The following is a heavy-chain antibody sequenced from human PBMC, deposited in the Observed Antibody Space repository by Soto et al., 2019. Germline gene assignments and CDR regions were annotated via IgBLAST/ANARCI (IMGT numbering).Heavy chain of an antibody. J-gene: IGHJ4*02. CDR2: ISAYNGNT. CDR1: GYTFTSYG. Sequence: QVQLVQSGAEVKKPGASVKVSCKASGYTFTSYGISWVRQAPGQGLEWMGWISAYNGNTNYAQKLQCRVTMTTDTSTRTAYMELRSLRSDDTAVYYCARDHPPMVRGVPFDYWGQGTLVTVSS. CDR3: ARDHPPMVRGVPFDY. D-gene: IGHD3-10*01. V-gene: IGHV1-18*01.